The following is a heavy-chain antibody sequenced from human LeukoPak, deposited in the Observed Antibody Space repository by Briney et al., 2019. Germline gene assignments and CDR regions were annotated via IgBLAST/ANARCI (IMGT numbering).Heavy chain of an antibody. D-gene: IGHD3-22*01. Sequence: SQTLSLTCTVSGGSISSGGYYWSWIRQPPGKGLEWIGYIYHSGSTYYNPSLKSRVTISVDRSKNQFSLKLNSVTAADTAVYYCARGANYFASRSPGAFDFWGPGTMVTVSS. J-gene: IGHJ3*01. V-gene: IGHV4-30-2*01. CDR1: GGSISSGGYY. CDR2: IYHSGST. CDR3: ARGANYFASRSPGAFDF.